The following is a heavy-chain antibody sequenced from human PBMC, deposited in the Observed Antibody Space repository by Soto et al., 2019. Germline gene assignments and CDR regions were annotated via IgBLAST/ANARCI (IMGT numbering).Heavy chain of an antibody. V-gene: IGHV3-7*01. D-gene: IGHD3-9*01. J-gene: IGHJ6*03. CDR3: ARDPPTYDILTGYYYYYYYMDV. Sequence: GGSLRLSCAASGFTFSSYWMSWVRQAPGKGLEWVANIKQDGSEKYYVDSVKGRFTISRDNAKNSLYLQMNSLRAEDTAVYYCARDPPTYDILTGYYYYYYYMDVWGKGTTVTVSS. CDR2: IKQDGSEK. CDR1: GFTFSSYW.